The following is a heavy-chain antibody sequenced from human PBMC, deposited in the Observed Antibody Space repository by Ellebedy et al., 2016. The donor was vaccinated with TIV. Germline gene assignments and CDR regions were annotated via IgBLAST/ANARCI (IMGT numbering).Heavy chain of an antibody. CDR3: ARDMDSSGWYNWFDP. Sequence: SETLSLXXTVSGGSVSSGSYYWSWIRQPPGKGLEWIGYIYYSGSTNYNPSLKSRVTISVDTSKNQFSLKLSSVTAADTAVYYCARDMDSSGWYNWFDPWGQGTLVTVSS. CDR1: GGSVSSGSYY. CDR2: IYYSGST. D-gene: IGHD6-19*01. J-gene: IGHJ5*02. V-gene: IGHV4-61*01.